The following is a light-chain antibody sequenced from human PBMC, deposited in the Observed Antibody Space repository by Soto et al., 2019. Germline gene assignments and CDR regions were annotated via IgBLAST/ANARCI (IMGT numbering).Light chain of an antibody. Sequence: QAVVTQEPSLTVSPGGTVTLTCGSSTGAVTSGHYPYWFQQKPGQAPRTLIYDTSNKHSWTPARFSGSLLGGKAALTLSGAQPEDEAEYYCLLSYTDEKVFGTGTKVTVL. CDR3: LLSYTDEKV. V-gene: IGLV7-46*01. CDR2: DTS. CDR1: TGAVTSGHY. J-gene: IGLJ1*01.